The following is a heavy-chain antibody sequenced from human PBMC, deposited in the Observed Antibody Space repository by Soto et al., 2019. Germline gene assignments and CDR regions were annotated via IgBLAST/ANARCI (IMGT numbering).Heavy chain of an antibody. CDR2: IIPIFNTA. CDR3: ARDHPLARGNNWFDP. D-gene: IGHD5-12*01. Sequence: QVQLVQSGAEVKKPGSSVKVSCKASGGSFSTFAISWVRQAPGQGLEWMGGIIPIFNTAKYTQKFQGRVTIIADESTSTADMELSSLRSEDTAVYYCARDHPLARGNNWFDPWGQGTLVTVSS. CDR1: GGSFSTFA. J-gene: IGHJ5*02. V-gene: IGHV1-69*01.